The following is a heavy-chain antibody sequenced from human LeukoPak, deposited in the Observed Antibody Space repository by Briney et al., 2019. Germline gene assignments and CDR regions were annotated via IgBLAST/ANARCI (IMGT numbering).Heavy chain of an antibody. J-gene: IGHJ4*02. Sequence: GSLRLSCAASGFTFNNYNMNWVRQPPGKGLEWIGEIYHSGSTNYNPSLKSRVTISVDKSKNQFSLKLSSVTAADTAVYYCASSSVVTPWGQGTLVTVSS. CDR2: IYHSGST. V-gene: IGHV4-4*02. CDR1: GFTFNNYNM. CDR3: ASSSVVTP. D-gene: IGHD4-23*01.